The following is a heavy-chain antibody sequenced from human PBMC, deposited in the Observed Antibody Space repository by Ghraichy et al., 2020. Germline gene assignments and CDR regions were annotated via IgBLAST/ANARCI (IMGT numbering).Heavy chain of an antibody. D-gene: IGHD4-17*01. V-gene: IGHV3-23*01. CDR1: GFTFSSYA. CDR2: ISGSGGRT. J-gene: IGHJ4*02. Sequence: GGSLRLSCAASGFTFSSYAMSWVRQAPGKGLEWVADISGSGGRTYYADSVKGRFTISRDNSKNTLYLQMNSLRAEDTAVYYCAKEVIGHDYGDYTYYFDYWGQGTLVTVSS. CDR3: AKEVIGHDYGDYTYYFDY.